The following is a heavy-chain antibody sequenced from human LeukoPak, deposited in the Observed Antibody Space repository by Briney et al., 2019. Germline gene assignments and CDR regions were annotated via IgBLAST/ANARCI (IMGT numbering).Heavy chain of an antibody. V-gene: IGHV3-23*01. Sequence: PGGSLRLSCAASGFTFTSYAMSWVRQAPGKGLEWGSAISGSGGSTYYADSVKGRFTISRDNSKNTLYLQTNSLRAEDTAVYYCAKGKSSYGKRYYFDYWGQGTLVTVSS. CDR2: ISGSGGST. J-gene: IGHJ4*02. D-gene: IGHD1-26*01. CDR1: GFTFTSYA. CDR3: AKGKSSYGKRYYFDY.